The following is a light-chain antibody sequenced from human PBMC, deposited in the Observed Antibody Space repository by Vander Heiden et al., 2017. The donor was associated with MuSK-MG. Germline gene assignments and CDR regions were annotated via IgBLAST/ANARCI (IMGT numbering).Light chain of an antibody. J-gene: IGKJ1*01. CDR3: QQRSNWPWT. CDR1: QSVSSY. Sequence: EIVSTQSPATLSLSPGERATLSCRASQSVSSYLAWYQQKPGQAPRLLIYDASNGATGIPARFSGSGSGTDFTLTISSLEPEDFAVYYCQQRSNWPWTFGQGTKVEIK. CDR2: DAS. V-gene: IGKV3-11*01.